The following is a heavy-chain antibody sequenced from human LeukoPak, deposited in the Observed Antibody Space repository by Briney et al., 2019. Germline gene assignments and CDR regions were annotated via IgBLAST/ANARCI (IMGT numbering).Heavy chain of an antibody. V-gene: IGHV3-66*04. D-gene: IGHD6-19*01. CDR2: IYSGGST. CDR3: ARRSGIAVAGAFDY. Sequence: GGSLRLSCAASGFIVSSNYMSWVRQAPGKGLEWVSVIYSGGSTLYADSVKGRFTISRDNSKNTLYLQMNSLRAEDTAVYYCARRSGIAVAGAFDYWGQGTLVTVSS. CDR1: GFIVSSNY. J-gene: IGHJ4*02.